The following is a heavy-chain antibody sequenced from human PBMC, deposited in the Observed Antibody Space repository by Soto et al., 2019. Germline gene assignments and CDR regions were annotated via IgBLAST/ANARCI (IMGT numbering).Heavy chain of an antibody. CDR2: ISYDGSNK. Sequence: SLRLSCAASGFTFSSYAMRWVRQAPGKGLEWVAVISYDGSNKYYADSVKGRFTISRDNSKNTLYLQMNSLRAEDTAVYYCASSRSRFLEWLLDVWGQGTTVTVS. CDR1: GFTFSSYA. J-gene: IGHJ6*02. V-gene: IGHV3-30-3*01. CDR3: ASSRSRFLEWLLDV. D-gene: IGHD3-3*01.